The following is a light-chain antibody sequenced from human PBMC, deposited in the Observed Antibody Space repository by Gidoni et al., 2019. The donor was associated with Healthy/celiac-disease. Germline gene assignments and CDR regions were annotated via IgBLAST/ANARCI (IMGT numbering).Light chain of an antibody. J-gene: IGKJ1*01. CDR1: QSVSSSY. CDR3: QQYGSSPPT. V-gene: IGKV3-20*01. CDR2: GAS. Sequence: ELVLTQSPGTLSLSPGERATLSCRASQSVSSSYLAWYQQKPGQAPRLLIYGASSRAPGIPDRFSGSGSGTDFTLTISRLEPEDFAVYYCQQYGSSPPTFGQGTKVEIK.